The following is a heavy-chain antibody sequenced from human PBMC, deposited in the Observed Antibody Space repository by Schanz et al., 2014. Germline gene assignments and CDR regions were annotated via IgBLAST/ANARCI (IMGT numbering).Heavy chain of an antibody. CDR1: GFSFGNYA. Sequence: EVQLLESGGGLVQPGGSLRLSCEASGFSFGNYAMGWVRQARGKGLEWVSAMNESHSTIYYADSVKGRFTISRDNSKNTLYLQMNSLRPEDTAVYYCARGGFGEVSYFDYWGQGTLVTVSS. CDR3: ARGGFGEVSYFDY. V-gene: IGHV3-23*01. D-gene: IGHD3-10*01. CDR2: MNESHSTI. J-gene: IGHJ4*02.